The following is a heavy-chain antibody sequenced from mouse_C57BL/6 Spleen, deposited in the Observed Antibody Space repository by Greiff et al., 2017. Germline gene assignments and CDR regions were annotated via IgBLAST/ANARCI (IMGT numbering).Heavy chain of an antibody. J-gene: IGHJ3*01. D-gene: IGHD2-3*01. CDR1: GYSITSGYY. V-gene: IGHV3-6*01. Sequence: EVQLQQSGPGLVKPSQSLSLTCSVTGYSITSGYYWNWIRQFPGNKLEWMGYISYDGSNNYNPSLKNRISITRDTSKNQFFLKLNSVTTEDTATYYCARVIYDGYYVFSWFAYWGQGTLVTVSA. CDR3: ARVIYDGYYVFSWFAY. CDR2: ISYDGSN.